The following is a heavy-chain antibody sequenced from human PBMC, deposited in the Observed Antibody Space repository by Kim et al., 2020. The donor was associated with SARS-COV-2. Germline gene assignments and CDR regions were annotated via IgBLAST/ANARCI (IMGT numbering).Heavy chain of an antibody. V-gene: IGHV3-33*01. CDR3: ARLYGTTIDY. Sequence: GGSLRLSCAASGFSFSGHGMHWLRQAPGKGLEWVALIWYDGSKKYYGDSVKGRFTISRDNSRNTLYLQMNSLGAEDTAVYYCARLYGTTIDYWGQGTLGT. J-gene: IGHJ4*02. D-gene: IGHD4-17*01. CDR1: GFSFSGHG. CDR2: IWYDGSKK.